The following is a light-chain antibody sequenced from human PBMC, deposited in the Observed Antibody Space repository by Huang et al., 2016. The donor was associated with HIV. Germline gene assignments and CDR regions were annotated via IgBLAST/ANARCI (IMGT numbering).Light chain of an antibody. CDR1: QSVSSN. CDR3: QQYNNWPPWYT. Sequence: EIVMTQSPATLSVSPGERATLSCRASQSVSSNLAWYQQKTGQAPSLLIYGASTRATGIPARFSGSVSGTEFTLTIRSLQSEDFAVYYCQQYNNWPPWYTFGQGTKLEIK. CDR2: GAS. V-gene: IGKV3-15*01. J-gene: IGKJ2*01.